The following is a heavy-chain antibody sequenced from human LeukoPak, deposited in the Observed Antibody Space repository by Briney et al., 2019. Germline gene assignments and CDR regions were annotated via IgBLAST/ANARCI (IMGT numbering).Heavy chain of an antibody. V-gene: IGHV3-30-3*01. D-gene: IGHD3-22*01. CDR2: ISYDGSNK. Sequence: GGSLRLSCAASGFTFSSYAMHWVRQAPGKGLEWVAVISYDGSNKYYADSVKGRFTISRDNSKNTLYLQMNSLRAEDTAVYYCARNEYYYDSSGYPSDYWGQGTLVTVPS. CDR3: ARNEYYYDSSGYPSDY. J-gene: IGHJ4*02. CDR1: GFTFSSYA.